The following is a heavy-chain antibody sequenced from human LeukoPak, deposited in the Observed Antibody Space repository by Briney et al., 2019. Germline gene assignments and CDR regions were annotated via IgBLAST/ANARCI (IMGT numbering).Heavy chain of an antibody. V-gene: IGHV5-51*01. CDR3: ARRDGYDSTTFDY. D-gene: IGHD5-24*01. J-gene: IGHJ4*02. CDR1: GYRFSSYW. CDR2: IYPGDSDT. Sequence: GESLKISCKGSGYRFSSYWIGWVRQMPGKGLEWMGIIYPGDSDTRYSPSFQGQVTISADKSISTAYLQWCNLKASDTAMYYCARRDGYDSTTFDYWGQGTLVTVSS.